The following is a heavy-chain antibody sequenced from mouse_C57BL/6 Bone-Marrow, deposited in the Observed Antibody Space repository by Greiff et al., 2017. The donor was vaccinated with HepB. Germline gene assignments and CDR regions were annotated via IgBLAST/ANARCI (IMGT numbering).Heavy chain of an antibody. Sequence: QVQLQQSGPELVKPGASVKISCKASGYAFSSSWMNWVKQRPGKGLEWIGRIYPGDGDTNYNGKFKGKATLTADKSSSTAYIQLSSLTSEDSAVYFCARSHFDYWGQGTTLTVSS. J-gene: IGHJ2*01. CDR1: GYAFSSSW. CDR3: ARSHFDY. V-gene: IGHV1-82*01. CDR2: IYPGDGDT.